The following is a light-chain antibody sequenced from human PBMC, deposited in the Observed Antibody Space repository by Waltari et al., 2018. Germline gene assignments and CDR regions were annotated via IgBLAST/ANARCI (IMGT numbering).Light chain of an antibody. CDR1: QSISSW. J-gene: IGKJ2*01. CDR2: KAS. CDR3: QQYNSYLYT. V-gene: IGKV1-5*03. Sequence: DIQMTQSPSTLSASVGDRATIPCRASQSISSWLAWYQQKPGKAPKLLIYKASSLESGVPSRFSGSGSGTEFTLTISSLQPDDFATYYCQQYNSYLYTFGQGTKLEIK.